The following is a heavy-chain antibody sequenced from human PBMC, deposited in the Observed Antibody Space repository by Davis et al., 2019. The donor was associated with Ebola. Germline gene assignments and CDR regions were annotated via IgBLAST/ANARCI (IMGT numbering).Heavy chain of an antibody. CDR3: ARDFTYYYDRPDAFDI. V-gene: IGHV3-11*01. Sequence: PGGSLRLSCAASGFTFSDYYMSWIRQAPGKGLEWVSYISSSGSTIYYADSVKGRFTISRDNAKNSLYLQMNSLRAEDTAVYYCARDFTYYYDRPDAFDIWGQGTMVTVSS. D-gene: IGHD3-22*01. CDR1: GFTFSDYY. J-gene: IGHJ3*02. CDR2: ISSSGSTI.